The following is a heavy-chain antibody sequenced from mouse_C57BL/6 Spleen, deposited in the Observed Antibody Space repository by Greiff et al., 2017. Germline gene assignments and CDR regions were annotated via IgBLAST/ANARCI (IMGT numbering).Heavy chain of an antibody. Sequence: VQLKESGPGLVKPSQSLSLTCSVTGYSITSGYYWNWIRQFPGNNLEWMGYISYDGSNNYNPSLKNRISITRDTSKNQFFLKLNSVTTEDTATYYCARGSTPDWFAYWGQGTLVTVSA. CDR3: ARGSTPDWFAY. J-gene: IGHJ3*01. CDR1: GYSITSGYY. V-gene: IGHV3-6*01. D-gene: IGHD2-1*01. CDR2: ISYDGSN.